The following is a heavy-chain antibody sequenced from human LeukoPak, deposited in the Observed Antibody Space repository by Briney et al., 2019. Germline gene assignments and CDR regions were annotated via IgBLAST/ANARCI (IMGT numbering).Heavy chain of an antibody. CDR1: GGSISSYY. V-gene: IGHV4-59*01. D-gene: IGHD4-17*01. CDR3: ARDLPTVTRWAFDI. CDR2: IYYSGST. Sequence: PSETLSLTCTVSGGSISSYYWSWIRQPPGKGLEWIGYIYYSGSTNYNPSLKSRVTISVDTSKNQFSLKLSSVTAADTAVYYCARDLPTVTRWAFDIWGQGTMVTVSS. J-gene: IGHJ3*02.